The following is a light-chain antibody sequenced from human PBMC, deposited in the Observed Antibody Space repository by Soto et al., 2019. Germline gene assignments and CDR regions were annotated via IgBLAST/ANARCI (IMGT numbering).Light chain of an antibody. V-gene: IGKV3-20*01. CDR3: QQYGGSYT. CDR2: GAS. Sequence: EIVLTQSPGTLSLSPGERATLSCRASQSVSSSLLAWYQQKPGQAPKLLIYGASTRATGIPDRFTGSGSGTDFTLTINRLEPEDFVVYYCQQYGGSYTFGQGTKLEIK. J-gene: IGKJ2*01. CDR1: QSVSSSL.